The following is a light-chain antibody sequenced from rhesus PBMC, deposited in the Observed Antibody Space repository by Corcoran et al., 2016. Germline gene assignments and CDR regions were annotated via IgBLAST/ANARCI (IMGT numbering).Light chain of an antibody. CDR2: AAS. CDR3: LQGYSTPFT. Sequence: DIQMTQSPSSLSASVGDRVTITCRASQGISDYLSWYPQKPGKAPKRLIYAASSLESGVPSRFSGSGAGTECTLTISSLQPEDFAAYYCLQGYSTPFTFGPGTKLDIK. CDR1: QGISDY. J-gene: IGKJ3*01. V-gene: IGKV1-36*02.